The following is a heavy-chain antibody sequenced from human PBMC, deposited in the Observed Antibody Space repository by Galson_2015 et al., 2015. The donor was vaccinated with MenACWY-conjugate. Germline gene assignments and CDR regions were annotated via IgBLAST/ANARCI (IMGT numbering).Heavy chain of an antibody. Sequence: ETLSLTCNVSGGSISSPNYYWGWIRQSPGRGLEWIGSIYYSGSTYYNPSLKSRVTISVDTSKNQFSLKLSSVTAADTAVYYCARSFDPGNSRDGFTKYYFDYWGQGPLVTVSS. V-gene: IGHV4-39*07. CDR1: GGSISSPNYY. CDR3: ARSFDPGNSRDGFTKYYFDY. J-gene: IGHJ4*02. CDR2: IYYSGST. D-gene: IGHD5-24*01.